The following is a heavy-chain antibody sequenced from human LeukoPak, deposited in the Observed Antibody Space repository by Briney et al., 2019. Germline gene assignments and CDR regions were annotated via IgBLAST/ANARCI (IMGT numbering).Heavy chain of an antibody. D-gene: IGHD6-13*01. J-gene: IGHJ3*02. Sequence: SVKVSCKASGGTFSSYAISWVRQAPGQGLEWMEGIIPIFGTANYAQKFQGRVTITADESTSTAYMELSSLRSEDTAVYYCARTQAIAAAGLDDAFDIWGQGTMVTVSS. CDR2: IIPIFGTA. V-gene: IGHV1-69*13. CDR1: GGTFSSYA. CDR3: ARTQAIAAAGLDDAFDI.